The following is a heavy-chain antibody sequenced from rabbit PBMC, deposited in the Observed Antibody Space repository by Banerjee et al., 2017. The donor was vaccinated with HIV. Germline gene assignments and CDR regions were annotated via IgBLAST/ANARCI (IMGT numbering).Heavy chain of an antibody. CDR2: IYTGGSGST. Sequence: QSLEESGGDLVKPGASLTLTCTASGFSFNNYYYIYWVRQAPGKGLEWIACIYTGGSGSTYYASWAKGRFTISKTSSTTVTLQMTSLTAADTATYFCARSPPYAGYAGYGSLTRLDLWGQGTLVTVS. V-gene: IGHV1S40*01. D-gene: IGHD7-1*01. CDR3: ARSPPYAGYAGYGSLTRLDL. CDR1: GFSFNNYYY. J-gene: IGHJ3*01.